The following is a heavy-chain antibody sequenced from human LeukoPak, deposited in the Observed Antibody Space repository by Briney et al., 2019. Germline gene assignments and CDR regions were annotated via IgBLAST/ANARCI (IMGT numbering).Heavy chain of an antibody. Sequence: DGSLPVSRAASGFTFSSYAMSWVRQAPGKGLEWVSTISDSGVSTYYADSVKGRFTISRDNSKNTLYMQMNSLRAEDTAVYYCAKDLSSSGFRIDYWGQGAIVADPS. D-gene: IGHD6-19*01. CDR2: ISDSGVST. CDR1: GFTFSSYA. V-gene: IGHV3-23*01. J-gene: IGHJ4*02. CDR3: AKDLSSSGFRIDY.